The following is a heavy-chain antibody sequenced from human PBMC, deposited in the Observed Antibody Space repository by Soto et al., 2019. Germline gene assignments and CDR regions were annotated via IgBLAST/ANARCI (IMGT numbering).Heavy chain of an antibody. CDR3: ARNTLGYCSGGSCYEYAFAI. CDR2: INSDGSST. Sequence: GGSLRLSCAASGFTFSSYWMHWVRQAPGKGLVWVSRINSDGSSTSYADSVKGRFTISRDNAKNTLYLQMNSLRAEDTAVYHCARNTLGYCSGGSCYEYAFAIWGQGTMVTVSS. J-gene: IGHJ3*02. D-gene: IGHD2-15*01. CDR1: GFTFSSYW. V-gene: IGHV3-74*01.